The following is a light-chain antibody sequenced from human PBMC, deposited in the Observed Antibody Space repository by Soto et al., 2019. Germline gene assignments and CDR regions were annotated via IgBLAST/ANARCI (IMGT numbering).Light chain of an antibody. CDR2: GNI. CDR1: SPNIGTGYD. Sequence: QSVLTQPPSVSGAPGQRVTISCTGSSPNIGTGYDVHWYQQLPGAAPKLLIYGNINRPSGVPDRFSGSKSGTSASLAITGLQAEDEADYYCLSYDSSLSGWVFGGGTKVTVL. CDR3: LSYDSSLSGWV. V-gene: IGLV1-40*01. J-gene: IGLJ3*02.